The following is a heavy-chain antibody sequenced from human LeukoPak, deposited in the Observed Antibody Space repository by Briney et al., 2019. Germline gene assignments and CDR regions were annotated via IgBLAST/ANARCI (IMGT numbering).Heavy chain of an antibody. D-gene: IGHD7-27*01. V-gene: IGHV3-30-3*01. Sequence: PGRSLRLSCAASGFTFSSYAMHWVRQAPGKGLEWVAVISYDGSNKYYADSVKGRFTISRDNSKNTLYLQMNSLRAEDTAVYYCARGSEAMGIPNWYFDLWGRGTLVTVSS. CDR2: ISYDGSNK. CDR1: GFTFSSYA. J-gene: IGHJ2*01. CDR3: ARGSEAMGIPNWYFDL.